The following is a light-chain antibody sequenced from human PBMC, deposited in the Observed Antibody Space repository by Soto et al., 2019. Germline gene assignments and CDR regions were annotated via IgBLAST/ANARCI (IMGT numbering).Light chain of an antibody. V-gene: IGKV1-5*01. J-gene: IGKJ1*01. CDR2: DAS. CDR3: QQYNSYSWT. Sequence: TQSPSTLSASVGDRVTITCRASQSISNWLAWYQQKPGKAPKLLIYDASSLESGVPSRFSGSGSGTEFTLTISSLQPDDFATYYCQQYNSYSWTFGQGTKVDIK. CDR1: QSISNW.